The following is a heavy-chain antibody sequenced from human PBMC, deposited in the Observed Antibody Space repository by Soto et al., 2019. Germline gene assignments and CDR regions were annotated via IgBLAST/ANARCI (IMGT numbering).Heavy chain of an antibody. D-gene: IGHD6-19*01. J-gene: IGHJ4*02. CDR2: INQDGSEK. CDR1: GFTFRSYW. CDR3: ARDGVEAGLYFDN. Sequence: EVQLVESGGGLVQPGGSLRLSCAASGFTFRSYWMSWVRQAPGKGLEWVANINQDGSEKYYVDSVKGRFTISRDNAKNSLFLQVNSLRVEDTAVYYCARDGVEAGLYFDNWGQGTLLTVSS. V-gene: IGHV3-7*01.